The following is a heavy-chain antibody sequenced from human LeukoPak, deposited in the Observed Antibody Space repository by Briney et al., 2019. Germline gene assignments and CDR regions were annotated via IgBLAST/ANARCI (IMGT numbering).Heavy chain of an antibody. CDR3: ARGAYYYED. Sequence: SETLSLTCTVSGGSISTSNYWGWIRQPPGRGLEWIGSIYYSGSTYYSPSLKSRVTISVDTSKNQFSLRLNSVTAADTAVYYCARGAYYYEDWGQGTLVTVSS. D-gene: IGHD3-22*01. CDR1: GGSISTSNY. CDR2: IYYSGST. J-gene: IGHJ4*02. V-gene: IGHV4-39*01.